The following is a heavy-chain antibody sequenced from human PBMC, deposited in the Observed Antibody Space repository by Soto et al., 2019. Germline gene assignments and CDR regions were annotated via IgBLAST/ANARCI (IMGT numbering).Heavy chain of an antibody. CDR3: ANSQSIASWPFDY. J-gene: IGHJ4*02. Sequence: EVQLVESGGGLVQPGRSLRLSCEASGFMFDDYAMYWVRQAPGKGLEWVSGISWNSNSIVYADSVKGRFTISRDNAKNSLYLQMYSLKLEDTALYYCANSQSIASWPFDYWGQGTLVTVSS. CDR2: ISWNSNSI. CDR1: GFMFDDYA. D-gene: IGHD6-6*01. V-gene: IGHV3-9*01.